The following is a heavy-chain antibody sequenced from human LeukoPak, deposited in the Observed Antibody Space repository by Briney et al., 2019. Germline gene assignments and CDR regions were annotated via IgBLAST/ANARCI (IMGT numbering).Heavy chain of an antibody. CDR3: AKDLRVIVVTYYMDV. CDR1: GFTFNSYA. V-gene: IGHV3-23*01. Sequence: GGSLRLSCAASGFTFNSYAMTWVRQAPGKGLEWVSSISGNGGSTYYTDSVKGRFTISRDNSKNTLYLQMNSLGAEDTAAYYCAKDLRVIVVTYYMDVWGKGTTVTVSS. CDR2: ISGNGGST. D-gene: IGHD2-2*01. J-gene: IGHJ6*03.